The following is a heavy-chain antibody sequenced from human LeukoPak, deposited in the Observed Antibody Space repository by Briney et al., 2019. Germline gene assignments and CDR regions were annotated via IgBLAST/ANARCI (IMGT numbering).Heavy chain of an antibody. D-gene: IGHD1-14*01. CDR2: INPNSGGT. CDR3: ARSGPRRGSDPALQH. V-gene: IGHV1-2*02. Sequence: GASVKVSCKASGYTFTGYYMHWVRQAPGQGREWMGWINPNSGGTNYAQKFQGRVTMTRDTSISTAYMELSRLRSDDTAVYYCARSGPRRGSDPALQHWGQGTLVTVSS. CDR1: GYTFTGYY. J-gene: IGHJ1*01.